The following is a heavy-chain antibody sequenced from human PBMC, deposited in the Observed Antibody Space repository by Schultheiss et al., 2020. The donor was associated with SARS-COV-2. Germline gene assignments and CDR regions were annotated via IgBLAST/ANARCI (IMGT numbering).Heavy chain of an antibody. CDR2: ISYDGSNK. J-gene: IGHJ4*02. D-gene: IGHD3-3*01. CDR3: AKEGGTSPAYYDFWSGYYTPHYFDY. V-gene: IGHV3-30-3*01. CDR1: GFTFSSYA. Sequence: GGSLRLSCAASGFTFSSYAMHWVRQAPGKGLEWVAVISYDGSNKYYADSVKGRFTISRDNSKNTLYLQMNSLRAEDTAVYYCAKEGGTSPAYYDFWSGYYTPHYFDYWGQGTLVTVSS.